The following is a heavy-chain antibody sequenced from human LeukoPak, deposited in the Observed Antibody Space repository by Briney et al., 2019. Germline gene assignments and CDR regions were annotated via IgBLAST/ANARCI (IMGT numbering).Heavy chain of an antibody. CDR1: GYTFTTYY. J-gene: IGHJ4*02. Sequence: GASVKVSCKASGYTFTTYYMHWVRQAPGQGLEWMGIINPSGGTTNYAQKFQGRVTMTRDTSTSTVYMELSSLRSEDTAVYYCAREVPRTYYFDHWGQGTLVTVSS. D-gene: IGHD2-2*01. V-gene: IGHV1-46*01. CDR2: INPSGGTT. CDR3: AREVPRTYYFDH.